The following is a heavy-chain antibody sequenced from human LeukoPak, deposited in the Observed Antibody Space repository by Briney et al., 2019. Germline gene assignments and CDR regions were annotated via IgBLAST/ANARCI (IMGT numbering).Heavy chain of an antibody. CDR3: AKTRLTDTAMGRSRGPFDY. CDR2: ISSSSSYI. V-gene: IGHV3-21*04. CDR1: GFTFSSYN. Sequence: GGSLRLSCAASGFTFSSYNMNWVRQAPGKGLEWVSSISSSSSYIYYADSVKGRFTISRDNAKNSLYLQMNSLRVEDTAVYYCAKTRLTDTAMGRSRGPFDYWGQGTLVTVSS. D-gene: IGHD5-18*01. J-gene: IGHJ4*02.